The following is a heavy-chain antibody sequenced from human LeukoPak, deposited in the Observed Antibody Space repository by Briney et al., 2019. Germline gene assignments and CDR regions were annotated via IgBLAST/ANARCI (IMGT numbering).Heavy chain of an antibody. Sequence: ASVKVSCKASGYTFTGYYMHWVRQAPGQGLEWMGWINPNSGGTNYAQKFQGRVTMTRDTSISTAYMELSRLRSDDTAVYYCARDFGDYSNYGGVDPWGQGTLVTVSS. V-gene: IGHV1-2*02. J-gene: IGHJ5*02. CDR2: INPNSGGT. CDR1: GYTFTGYY. CDR3: ARDFGDYSNYGGVDP. D-gene: IGHD4-11*01.